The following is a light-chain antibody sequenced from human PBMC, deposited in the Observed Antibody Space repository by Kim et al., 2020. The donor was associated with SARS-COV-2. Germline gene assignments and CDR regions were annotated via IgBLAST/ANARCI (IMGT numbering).Light chain of an antibody. J-gene: IGLJ2*01. CDR1: SSDIGGYNY. Sequence: GQSITIACSGSSSDIGGYNYVSWYQQHPDEAPKIMIYDVTKRPPWVSDRFSGSKSANMASLTISGLQAEDEADYYCSSYTTSTAVVFGGGTQLTVL. V-gene: IGLV2-14*03. CDR2: DVT. CDR3: SSYTTSTAVV.